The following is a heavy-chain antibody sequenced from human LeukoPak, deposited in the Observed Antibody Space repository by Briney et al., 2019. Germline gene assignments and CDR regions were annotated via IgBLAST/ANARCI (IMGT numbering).Heavy chain of an antibody. D-gene: IGHD1-7*01. CDR3: ARRQNWNYVYFDY. V-gene: IGHV3-11*01. CDR1: GFTFSDYY. CDR2: ISSSGSTI. Sequence: GGSLRLSCAASGFTFSDYYMSWIRQAPGKGLEWVSYISSSGSTIYYADSVKGRFTISRDNAKNSLYLQMNSLRAEDTAVYYCARRQNWNYVYFDYWGQGTLVTVSS. J-gene: IGHJ4*02.